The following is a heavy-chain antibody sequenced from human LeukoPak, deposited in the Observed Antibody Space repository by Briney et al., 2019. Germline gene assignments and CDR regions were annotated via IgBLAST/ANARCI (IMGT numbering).Heavy chain of an antibody. CDR3: ARGDSSGYWALAEYFQH. D-gene: IGHD3-22*01. V-gene: IGHV4-31*03. Sequence: PSQTLSLTCTVSGGSISSGGYYWSWIRQHPGKGLEWIGYIYYSGSTYYNPSLKSRVTISVDTSKSQFSLKLSSVTAADTAVYYCARGDSSGYWALAEYFQHWGQGTLVTVSS. CDR2: IYYSGST. J-gene: IGHJ1*01. CDR1: GGSISSGGYY.